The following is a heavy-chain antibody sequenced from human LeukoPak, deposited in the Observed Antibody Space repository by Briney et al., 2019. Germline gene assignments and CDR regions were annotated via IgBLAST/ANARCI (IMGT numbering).Heavy chain of an antibody. D-gene: IGHD5-24*01. J-gene: IGHJ4*02. CDR3: ASKPRDGYNSDFDY. CDR1: GGTFSSYA. Sequence: GSSVKVSCKASGGTFSSYAISWVRQAPGQGLEWMGRIIPIFGTANYAQKFQGRVTITTDESTSTAYMELSSLRSEDTAVYYCASKPRDGYNSDFDYWGQGTLVTVSS. CDR2: IIPIFGTA. V-gene: IGHV1-69*05.